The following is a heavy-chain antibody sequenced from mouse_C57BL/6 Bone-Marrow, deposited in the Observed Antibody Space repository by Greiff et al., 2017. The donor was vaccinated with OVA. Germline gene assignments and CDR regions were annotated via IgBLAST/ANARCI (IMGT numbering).Heavy chain of an antibody. CDR3: VSSYYYGSLDY. Sequence: EVKLMESGGGLVQPKGSLKLSCAASGFSFNTYAMNWVRQAPGKGLEWVARIRSKSNNYATYYADSVKDRFTISRDDSESMLYLQMNNLKTEDTAMYYCVSSYYYGSLDYWGQGTTLTVSS. CDR2: IRSKSNNYAT. J-gene: IGHJ2*01. D-gene: IGHD1-1*01. V-gene: IGHV10-1*01. CDR1: GFSFNTYA.